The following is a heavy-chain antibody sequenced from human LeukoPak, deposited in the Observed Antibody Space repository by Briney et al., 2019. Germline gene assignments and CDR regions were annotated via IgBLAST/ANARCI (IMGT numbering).Heavy chain of an antibody. V-gene: IGHV3-23*01. CDR2: IGGSGGGK. CDR3: AKTPETYYYDFSGYYYYFDY. D-gene: IGHD3-22*01. J-gene: IGHJ4*02. Sequence: GGSLRLSCAASGFTFSNYAMSWARQAPGKGLEWVSAIGGSGGGKYHADAVKGRFTISRDNSKDTLYLQMTGLRAEDTAIYYCAKTPETYYYDFSGYYYYFDYWGQGTLVTVSS. CDR1: GFTFSNYA.